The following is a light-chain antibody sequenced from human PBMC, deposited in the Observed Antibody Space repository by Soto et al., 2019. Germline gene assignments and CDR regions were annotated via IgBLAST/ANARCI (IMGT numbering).Light chain of an antibody. Sequence: DIQMTQSPSSLSASVGDRVAITCRASQSISNYLDWYQVKPGKPPKLLIYAASSLQSGVPSRFSGSGSGTDFTLTISSLQAEDFATYYCQHYNSYSEAFGQGTKVDIK. CDR1: QSISNY. CDR2: AAS. CDR3: QHYNSYSEA. J-gene: IGKJ1*01. V-gene: IGKV1-39*01.